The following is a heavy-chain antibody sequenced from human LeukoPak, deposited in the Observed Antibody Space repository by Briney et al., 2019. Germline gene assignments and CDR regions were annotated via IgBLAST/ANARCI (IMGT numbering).Heavy chain of an antibody. J-gene: IGHJ4*02. D-gene: IGHD1-26*01. CDR3: ARGRGGSYHY. V-gene: IGHV3-74*01. CDR2: INTDGSTT. CDR1: GFTFSNDW. Sequence: GGSLRLSCAASGFTFSNDWMHWVRQAPGKGLVWVSRINTDGSTTTYADSVKGRFTITRDNAKNTLYLQMNSLRVEDTAVYYCARGRGGSYHYWGQGTLVTVSS.